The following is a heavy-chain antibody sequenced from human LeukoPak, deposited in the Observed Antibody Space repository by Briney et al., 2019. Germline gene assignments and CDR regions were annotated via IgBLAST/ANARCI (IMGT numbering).Heavy chain of an antibody. J-gene: IGHJ4*02. D-gene: IGHD6-13*01. Sequence: SETLSLTCAVYGGSFSGYYWSWIRQPPGKGREWIGEINHSGSTNYNPSLKSRVTISVDTSKNQFSLKLSSMTAADTAVYYCARLAAAGSYWGQGTLVTVSS. CDR3: ARLAAAGSY. CDR1: GGSFSGYY. V-gene: IGHV4-34*01. CDR2: INHSGST.